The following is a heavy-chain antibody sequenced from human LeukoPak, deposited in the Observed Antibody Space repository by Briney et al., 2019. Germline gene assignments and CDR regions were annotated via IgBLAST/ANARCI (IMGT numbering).Heavy chain of an antibody. CDR2: IRSRGYGGTT. Sequence: PGGSLRLSCTASGFTFGDYVMYWVRQAPGKGLEWVGFIRSRGYGGTTEYAASVKGRFTISRDYSKSIAYLQMNSLKNEDTAVYYCTRALRYSYGPFDYWGQGALVTVSS. V-gene: IGHV3-49*04. CDR1: GFTFGDYV. D-gene: IGHD5-18*01. CDR3: TRALRYSYGPFDY. J-gene: IGHJ4*02.